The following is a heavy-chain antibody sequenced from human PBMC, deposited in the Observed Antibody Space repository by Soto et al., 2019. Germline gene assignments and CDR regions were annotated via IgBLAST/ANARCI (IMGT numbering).Heavy chain of an antibody. CDR1: GFTFSSYG. D-gene: IGHD3-22*01. V-gene: IGHV3-33*01. J-gene: IGHJ4*02. CDR3: AREYYYDSSTPAY. Sequence: GGSLRLSCAASGFTFSSYGMHWVRQAPGKGLEWVAVIWYDGSNKYYADSVKGRFTISRDNSKNTLYLQMNSLRAEDTAVYYCAREYYYDSSTPAYWGQGTLVTVSS. CDR2: IWYDGSNK.